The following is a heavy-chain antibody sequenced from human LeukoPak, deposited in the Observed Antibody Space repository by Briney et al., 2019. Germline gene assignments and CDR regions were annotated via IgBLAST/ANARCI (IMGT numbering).Heavy chain of an antibody. J-gene: IGHJ4*02. CDR1: GYTFTSCC. CDR2: INPNDGGT. CDR3: ARELGSGGYYFDS. V-gene: IGHV1-46*01. Sequence: ASVKVSFKASGYTFTSCCVHWVRLAPGQGLEWMGFINPNDGGTSYAQKFQGRVTMTRDMSTSTVYMDVSSLRSEDTAFYYCARELGSGGYYFDSWGQGTLVTVSS. D-gene: IGHD6-19*01.